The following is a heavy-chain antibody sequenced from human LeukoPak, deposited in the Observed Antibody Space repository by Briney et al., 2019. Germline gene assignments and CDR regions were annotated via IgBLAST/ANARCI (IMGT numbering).Heavy chain of an antibody. CDR1: GGTFSSYA. CDR2: IVPIFGTA. J-gene: IGHJ4*02. V-gene: IGHV1-69*05. Sequence: SVKVSCKASGGTFSSYAISWVRQAPGQGLEWMGRIVPIFGTANYAQKFQGRVTITTDESTSTAYMELSSLRSEDTAVYYCTRDLTYCGGDCYSDYWGQGTLVTVSS. D-gene: IGHD2-21*02. CDR3: TRDLTYCGGDCYSDY.